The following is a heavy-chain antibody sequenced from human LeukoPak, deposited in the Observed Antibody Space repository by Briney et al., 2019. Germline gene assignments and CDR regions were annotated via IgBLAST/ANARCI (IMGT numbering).Heavy chain of an antibody. D-gene: IGHD5-18*01. Sequence: PGGSLRLSCAASGFTFSSYWMSWVRQAPGKGLEWVANIKQDGSEKYYVDSVKGRFTISRDNAKNSLYLQMNSLRAEDTAVYYCAREGYSYLVYYFDYWGQGTLVTVS. CDR2: IKQDGSEK. CDR1: GFTFSSYW. V-gene: IGHV3-7*01. CDR3: AREGYSYLVYYFDY. J-gene: IGHJ4*02.